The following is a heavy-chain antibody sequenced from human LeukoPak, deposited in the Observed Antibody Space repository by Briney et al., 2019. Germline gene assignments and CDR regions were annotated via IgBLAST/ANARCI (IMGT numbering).Heavy chain of an antibody. CDR1: GFTFSSYW. CDR2: IKQDGSEK. D-gene: IGHD4-23*01. J-gene: IGHJ6*03. V-gene: IGHV3-7*01. Sequence: GGSLRLSCAASGFTFSSYWMSWVRQAPGKGLEWVANIKQDGSEKYYVDSVKGRFTISRDNAKNSLYLQMNSLRAEDTAVYYCAREVTPGGGNRFYYYYYYMDVWGKGTTVTVSS. CDR3: AREVTPGGGNRFYYYYYYMDV.